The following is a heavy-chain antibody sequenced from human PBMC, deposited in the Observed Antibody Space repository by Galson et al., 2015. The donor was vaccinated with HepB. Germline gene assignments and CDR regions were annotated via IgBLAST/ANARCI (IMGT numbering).Heavy chain of an antibody. J-gene: IGHJ5*02. CDR3: ARLYSGSRGWFDP. CDR1: GGTFSSYA. Sequence: SVKVSCKASGGTFSSYAISWVRQAPGQGLEWMGWISAYNGNTNYAQKLQGRVTMTTDTSTSTAYMELRSLRSDDTAVYYCARLYSGSRGWFDPWGQGTLVTVSS. D-gene: IGHD1-26*01. V-gene: IGHV1-18*01. CDR2: ISAYNGNT.